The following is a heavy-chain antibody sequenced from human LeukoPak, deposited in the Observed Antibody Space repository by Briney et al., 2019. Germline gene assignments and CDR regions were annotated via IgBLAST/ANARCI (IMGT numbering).Heavy chain of an antibody. CDR3: ARSVDTAMVFDY. D-gene: IGHD5-18*01. CDR2: IYSGGST. CDR1: GFTFSSNY. Sequence: GGSLRLSCAASGFTFSSNYMSWVRQAPGKGLEWVSVIYSGGSTYYADSVKGRFTISRDNSKNTLYLQMNSLRAEDTAVYYCARSVDTAMVFDYWGQGTLVTVSS. J-gene: IGHJ4*02. V-gene: IGHV3-66*01.